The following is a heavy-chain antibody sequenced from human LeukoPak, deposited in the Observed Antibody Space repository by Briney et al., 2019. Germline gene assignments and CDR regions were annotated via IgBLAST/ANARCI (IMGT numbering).Heavy chain of an antibody. D-gene: IGHD6-13*01. V-gene: IGHV3-23*01. CDR2: ISGSGGST. Sequence: GGSLRLSCAASGFTFRSYAMSWVRQAPGKGLEWVSVISGSGGSTNYADSVKGRFTISRDNSKNTLYLEMNSLRAEDTAVYYCAIGGIAGPDYWGQGTLVTVSS. CDR3: AIGGIAGPDY. CDR1: GFTFRSYA. J-gene: IGHJ4*02.